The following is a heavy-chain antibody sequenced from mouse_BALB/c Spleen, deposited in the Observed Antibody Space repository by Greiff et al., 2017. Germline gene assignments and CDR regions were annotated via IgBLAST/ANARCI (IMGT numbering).Heavy chain of an antibody. D-gene: IGHD2-14*01. Sequence: EVKLVESGGDLVKPGGSLKLSCAASGFTFSDYYMYWVRQTPEKRLEWVATISDGGSYTYYPDSVKGRFTISRDNAKNNLYLQMSSLKSEDTAMYYCARGKRYDYAMDYWGQGTSVTVSS. J-gene: IGHJ4*01. CDR1: GFTFSDYY. CDR2: ISDGGSYT. CDR3: ARGKRYDYAMDY. V-gene: IGHV5-4*02.